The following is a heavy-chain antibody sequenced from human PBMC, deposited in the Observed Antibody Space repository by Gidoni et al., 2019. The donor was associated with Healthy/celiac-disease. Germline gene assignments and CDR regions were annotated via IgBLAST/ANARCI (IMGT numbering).Heavy chain of an antibody. CDR3: ANQYYDFWSGEILHYYYGMDV. CDR1: GFTFSSYA. Sequence: QVQLVESGGGVVQPGRSLRLSCAASGFTFSSYAMHWVRQAPGKGLEWVAFISYDGSNKYYADSVKGRFTISRDNSKNTLYLQMNSLRAEDTAVYYCANQYYDFWSGEILHYYYGMDVWGQGTTVTVSS. CDR2: ISYDGSNK. D-gene: IGHD3-3*01. V-gene: IGHV3-30-3*01. J-gene: IGHJ6*02.